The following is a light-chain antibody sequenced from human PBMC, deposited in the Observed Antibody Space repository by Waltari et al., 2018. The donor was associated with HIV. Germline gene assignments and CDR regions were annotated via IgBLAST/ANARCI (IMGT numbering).Light chain of an antibody. CDR3: STWDQSLGIWV. Sequence: QSALTQEPSMSGTVGQKVTLSCTGNSDNLGSYAVAWHQQISHGTPKTVIFGSSLPSVIPDRFSGSKSATTASLTISGLQPEDEADYYCSTWDQSLGIWVFGGGTKLTVL. V-gene: IGLV1-36*01. CDR1: SDNLGSYA. J-gene: IGLJ3*02. CDR2: GS.